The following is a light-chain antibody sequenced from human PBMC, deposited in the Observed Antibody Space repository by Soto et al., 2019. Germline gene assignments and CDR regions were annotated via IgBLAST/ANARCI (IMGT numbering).Light chain of an antibody. Sequence: QSVLTQPPSASGTPGQRVSISCSGSSSNIGSNFAYWYQQLPGTAPKLLIYGDHQRPSGVPDRFSGSKSGNSASLTISGLRSEDEADYYCASWDDRLTGVFGGGTKLTV. J-gene: IGLJ3*02. V-gene: IGLV1-47*01. CDR1: SSNIGSNF. CDR2: GDH. CDR3: ASWDDRLTGV.